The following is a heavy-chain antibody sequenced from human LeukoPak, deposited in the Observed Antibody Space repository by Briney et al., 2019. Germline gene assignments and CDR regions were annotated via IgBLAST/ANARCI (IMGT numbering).Heavy chain of an antibody. CDR1: GFTFSSYE. CDR2: ISGSGAGT. D-gene: IGHD3-16*01. V-gene: IGHV3-23*01. Sequence: GGSLRLSCAASGFTFSSYEMNWVRQAPGKGLEWVSAISGSGAGTYYADSVKGRFTISRDYSQNTLSLQMNSLRAEDTAVYYCVKDLGGPMLTFGGQRGYFDYWGQGALVTVSS. J-gene: IGHJ4*02. CDR3: VKDLGGPMLTFGGQRGYFDY.